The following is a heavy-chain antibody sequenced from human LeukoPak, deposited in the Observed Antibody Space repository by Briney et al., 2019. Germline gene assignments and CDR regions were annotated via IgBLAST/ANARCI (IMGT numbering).Heavy chain of an antibody. D-gene: IGHD6-19*01. CDR2: IYYSGST. J-gene: IGHJ4*02. CDR1: GGSISSSSYY. Sequence: PSETLSLTCTVSGGSISSSSYYWGWIRQPPGKGLEWIGSIYYSGSTYYNPSLKSRVTISVDTSKNQFSLKLSSVTAADTAVYYCARDQAVAGPDYWGQGTLVTVSS. CDR3: ARDQAVAGPDY. V-gene: IGHV4-39*07.